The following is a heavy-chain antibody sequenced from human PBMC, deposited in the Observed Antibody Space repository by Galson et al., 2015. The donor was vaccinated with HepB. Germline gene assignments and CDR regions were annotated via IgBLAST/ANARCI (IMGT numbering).Heavy chain of an antibody. Sequence: SLRLSCAASGFVFSNYDMHWVRQAPGKGLEWVSAVSRSGPSTYYADSVKGRFTISRDNSNNTVSLHMGSLRVEDTAFYFCAKDWVQRRLAYFDYWGHGVLVTVST. V-gene: IGHV3-23*01. J-gene: IGHJ4*01. CDR1: GFVFSNYD. CDR3: AKDWVQRRLAYFDY. CDR2: VSRSGPST. D-gene: IGHD3-3*02.